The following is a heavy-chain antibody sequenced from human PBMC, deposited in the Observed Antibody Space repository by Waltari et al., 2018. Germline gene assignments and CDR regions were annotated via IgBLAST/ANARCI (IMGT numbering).Heavy chain of an antibody. CDR1: GDSVSSSY. D-gene: IGHD1-20*01. CDR2: IYGTDTTT. Sequence: QLQLQESGPGLVKPSETLSVTCAVSGDSVSSSYWSWIRQAPGKGLEWIGFIYGTDTTTNYNPSVKSRATLSVDMSKNQVLLKLSSVTSADTAVYYCARGGPYTWNPWGQGVLVTVSS. CDR3: ARGGPYTWNP. V-gene: IGHV4-59*02. J-gene: IGHJ5*02.